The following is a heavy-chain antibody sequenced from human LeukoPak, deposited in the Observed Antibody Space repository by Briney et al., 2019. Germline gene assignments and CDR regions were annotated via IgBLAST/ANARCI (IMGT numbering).Heavy chain of an antibody. CDR3: ATGTGYYYDR. J-gene: IGHJ4*02. CDR2: ISGRGGST. V-gene: IGHV3-23*01. CDR1: GFTFGSYA. D-gene: IGHD3-9*01. Sequence: PGGSLRLSCAASGFTFGSYAMSWVRQAPGKGLEWVSYISGRGGSTFYADSVKGRLTISRDNSKNTLFLQMNSLRAEDTAVYYCATGTGYYYDRWGQGTLVTVAS.